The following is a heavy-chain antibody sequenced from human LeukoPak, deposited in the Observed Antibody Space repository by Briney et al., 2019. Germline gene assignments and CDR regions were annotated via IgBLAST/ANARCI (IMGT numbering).Heavy chain of an antibody. D-gene: IGHD1/OR15-1a*01. CDR2: INPNSGGT. V-gene: IGHV1-2*02. J-gene: IGHJ4*02. Sequence: ASVKVSCKASGYTFTGYYMHWVRQAPGQGPEWMGWINPNSGGTNYAQKFQGRVTMTRDTSISTAYMELSRLRSDDTAVYYCARDRSITGTTVPFDYWGQGTLVTVSS. CDR1: GYTFTGYY. CDR3: ARDRSITGTTVPFDY.